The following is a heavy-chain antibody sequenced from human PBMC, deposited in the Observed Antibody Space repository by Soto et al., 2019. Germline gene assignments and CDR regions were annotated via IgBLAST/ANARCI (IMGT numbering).Heavy chain of an antibody. CDR3: ARELVVTATPYYFDY. D-gene: IGHD2-21*02. CDR1: GYTFTSYA. CDR2: INAGNGNT. V-gene: IGHV1-3*01. J-gene: IGHJ4*02. Sequence: QVQLVQSGAEVKKPGASVKVSCKASGYTFTSYAMHWVRQAPGQRLEWMGWINAGNGNTKYSQKFQGRVTITRDTSASTAYMELSSLRSEDTAVYYCARELVVTATPYYFDYWGQGTLVTVSS.